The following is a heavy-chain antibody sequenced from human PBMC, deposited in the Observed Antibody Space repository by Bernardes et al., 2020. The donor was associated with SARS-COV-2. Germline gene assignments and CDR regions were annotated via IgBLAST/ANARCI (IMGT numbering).Heavy chain of an antibody. CDR1: GYTFTSYD. V-gene: IGHV1-8*01. J-gene: IGHJ4*02. D-gene: IGHD4-4*01. CDR2: MNPNSGNT. CDR3: ARGVSDNTNYYFDS. Sequence: ASVKVSCKASGYTFTSYDINWVRQAAGQGLEWMGWMNPNSGNTGFAQKFQGRVTMTWSTSISTAYMELSSLRSEDTAVYYCARGVSDNTNYYFDSWGQGTLVTVSS.